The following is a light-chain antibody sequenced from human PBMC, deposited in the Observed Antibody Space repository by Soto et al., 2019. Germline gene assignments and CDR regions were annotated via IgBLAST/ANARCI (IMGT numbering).Light chain of an antibody. CDR1: QSISSY. J-gene: IGKJ2*01. Sequence: DIQMTQSPSSLSASVGDRVTITFRASQSISSYLNWYQQKPGKAPKLLIYAASSLQSGVPSRFSGSGSGTDFTLTISSLQPADFATYYCQQSYSTPPYTFGQGTKLEIK. CDR3: QQSYSTPPYT. CDR2: AAS. V-gene: IGKV1-39*01.